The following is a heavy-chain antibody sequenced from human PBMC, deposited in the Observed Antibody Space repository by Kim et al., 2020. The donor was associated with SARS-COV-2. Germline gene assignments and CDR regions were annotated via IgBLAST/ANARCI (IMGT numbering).Heavy chain of an antibody. V-gene: IGHV1-8*01. CDR3: ARGRYDYIWGRYRSRGRYYYCIDD. J-gene: IGHJ6*02. CDR1: GYTFTSYD. CDR2: MNPNSGNT. D-gene: IGHD3-16*02. Sequence: ASVKVSCKASGYTFTSYDINWVRQATGQGLEWMGWMNPNSGNTGYAQKFQGRVTMTRHTSISTTYMELSSLRSEDTAVYYCARGRYDYIWGRYRSRGRYYYCIDDWGQGTTVTVSS.